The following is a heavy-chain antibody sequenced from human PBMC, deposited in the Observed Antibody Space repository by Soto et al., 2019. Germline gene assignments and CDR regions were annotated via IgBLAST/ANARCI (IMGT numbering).Heavy chain of an antibody. CDR1: GDSVSSNSAA. D-gene: IGHD3-3*01. CDR2: TYYRSKWYN. CDR3: ARYNVLRFLEWLPPPEAFDI. V-gene: IGHV6-1*01. Sequence: PSQTLSLTCAISGDSVSSNSAAWNWIRQSPSRGLKWLGRTYYRSKWYNDYAVSVKSRITINPDTSKNQFSLQLNSVTPEDTAVYYCARYNVLRFLEWLPPPEAFDIWGQGTMVTVSS. J-gene: IGHJ3*02.